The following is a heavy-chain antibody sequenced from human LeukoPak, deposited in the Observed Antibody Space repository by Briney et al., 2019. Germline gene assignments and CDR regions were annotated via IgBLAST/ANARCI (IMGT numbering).Heavy chain of an antibody. V-gene: IGHV3-74*01. CDR3: ARRGAASDAFDI. CDR1: GFTFSSCW. Sequence: GGSLRLSCAASGFTFSSCWMHWVRQAPGKGLVWVSRIKGDGSSTAYADSVKGRFTISRDNAKNSLFLQMNSLRAEDTAVYYCARRGAASDAFDIWGQGTVVTASS. CDR2: IKGDGSST. J-gene: IGHJ3*02. D-gene: IGHD3-16*01.